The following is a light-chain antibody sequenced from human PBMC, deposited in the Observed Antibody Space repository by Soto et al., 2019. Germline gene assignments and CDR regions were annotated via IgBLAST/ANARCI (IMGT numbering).Light chain of an antibody. V-gene: IGKV1-5*01. Sequence: DIQMTQSPSILSASVGDRVTITCRASQSIRNLLAWYQQKPGKAPKPLIYDASTLKTGVPSRFSGSGSGSEFNFTITGLQPDDFATYFCQQYNTYSTFGQGTRLEIK. J-gene: IGKJ5*01. CDR1: QSIRNL. CDR2: DAS. CDR3: QQYNTYST.